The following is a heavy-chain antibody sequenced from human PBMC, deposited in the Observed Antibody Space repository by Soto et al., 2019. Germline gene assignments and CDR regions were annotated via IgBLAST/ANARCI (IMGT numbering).Heavy chain of an antibody. J-gene: IGHJ4*02. CDR1: GFTFSSYS. CDR3: AKDQVVTTALIADFDY. CDR2: IGSSSNYI. V-gene: IGHV3-21*01. D-gene: IGHD3-22*01. Sequence: EVQLVESGGGLVKPGGSLRLSCAASGFTFSSYSMNWVRQAPGKGLEWVSSIGSSSNYIYYADSVKGRFTISRDNAKNSLYLQMNSLRVEDTAVYYCAKDQVVTTALIADFDYWGQGTLVTVSS.